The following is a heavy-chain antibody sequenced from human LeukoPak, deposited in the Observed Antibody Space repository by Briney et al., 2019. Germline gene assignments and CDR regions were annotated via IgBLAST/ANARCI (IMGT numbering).Heavy chain of an antibody. CDR1: GFTFSSSA. Sequence: GSLRLSCAASGFTFSSSAMSWVRQAPGKGLEWVSAISGSGGSTYYADSVKGRFTISRDNSKNTLYLQMNSLRAEDTAVYYCAKVAYYYDSSGYYTGGHFDYWGQGTLVTVSS. J-gene: IGHJ4*02. D-gene: IGHD3-22*01. V-gene: IGHV3-23*01. CDR3: AKVAYYYDSSGYYTGGHFDY. CDR2: ISGSGGST.